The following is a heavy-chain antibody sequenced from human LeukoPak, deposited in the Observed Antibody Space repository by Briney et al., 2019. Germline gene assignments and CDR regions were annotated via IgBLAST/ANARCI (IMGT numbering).Heavy chain of an antibody. Sequence: GGSLRLSCAASGFTFSSYGMHWVRQAPGKGLEWVAFIRYDGSNKYYADSVKGRFTISRDNSKNTLYLQMNSLRAEDTAVYYCAKDRGSYYTDDAFDIWGQGTMVTVSS. CDR1: GFTFSSYG. J-gene: IGHJ3*02. CDR3: AKDRGSYYTDDAFDI. CDR2: IRYDGSNK. V-gene: IGHV3-30*02. D-gene: IGHD1-26*01.